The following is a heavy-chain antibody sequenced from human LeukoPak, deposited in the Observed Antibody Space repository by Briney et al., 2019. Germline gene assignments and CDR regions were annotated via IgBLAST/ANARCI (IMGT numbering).Heavy chain of an antibody. CDR2: IRAGGET. V-gene: IGHV3-23*01. Sequence: PGGTLRLSCAASGFLFTNFAMSWVRQAPARGPEWVSSIRAGGETFYADSMKGRFTPSRDDSKNTVYLQLNNLRVDDSAIYYCAKANWVSNVDAVWWGQGTQVTVSS. D-gene: IGHD1-1*01. CDR1: GFLFTNFA. J-gene: IGHJ4*02. CDR3: AKANWVSNVDAVW.